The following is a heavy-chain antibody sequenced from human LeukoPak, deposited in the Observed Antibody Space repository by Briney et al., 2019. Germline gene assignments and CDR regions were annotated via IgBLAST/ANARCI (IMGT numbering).Heavy chain of an antibody. CDR3: VKDQTGSTGPWFDP. V-gene: IGHV3-9*01. CDR2: INWNSDDM. CDR1: GFTFDDYA. J-gene: IGHJ5*02. Sequence: PGGSLRLSCVGSGFTFDDYAMHWVRQVAGKGLEWVSGINWNSDDMGYADSVKGRFTISRDNAKNSLFLQMNSLRVEDTAFYYCVKDQTGSTGPWFDPWGQGTLVTVSS. D-gene: IGHD1-1*01.